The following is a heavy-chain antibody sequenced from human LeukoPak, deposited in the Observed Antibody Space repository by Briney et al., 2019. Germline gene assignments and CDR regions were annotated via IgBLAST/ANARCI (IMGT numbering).Heavy chain of an antibody. CDR2: ISAYNGNT. V-gene: IGHV1-18*01. D-gene: IGHD1-26*01. CDR3: ARDHQRYSGSYYHY. Sequence: GASVKVSCKASGYTFTSYGISWVRQAPGQGLEWMGWISAYNGNTNYAQKLQGRVTMTTDTSTSTAYMELRSLRSDDTAVYYCARDHQRYSGSYYHYWGQGTLVTVSS. CDR1: GYTFTSYG. J-gene: IGHJ4*02.